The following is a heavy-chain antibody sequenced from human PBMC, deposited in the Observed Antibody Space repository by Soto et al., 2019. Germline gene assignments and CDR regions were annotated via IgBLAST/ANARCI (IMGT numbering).Heavy chain of an antibody. D-gene: IGHD3-9*01. Sequence: QVQLQESGPGLVKPSQTLSLTCSVSGCSINNGDYYWIWIRQPPGKGLEWIGYINYSGSTYYNPSLKSRITMSVDTSKNQFSLNLSSVTAADTAIYYCARDCFFDWLPNTNWFDPWGQGPLVTVSS. J-gene: IGHJ5*02. CDR2: INYSGST. CDR3: ARDCFFDWLPNTNWFDP. V-gene: IGHV4-30-4*01. CDR1: GCSINNGDYY.